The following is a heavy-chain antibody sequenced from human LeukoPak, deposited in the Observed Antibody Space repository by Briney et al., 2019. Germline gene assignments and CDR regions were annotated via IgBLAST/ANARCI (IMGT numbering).Heavy chain of an antibody. J-gene: IGHJ6*03. V-gene: IGHV4-30-4*08. CDR3: ASPGSGFWSGYMDV. CDR1: GGSISSGDYY. CDR2: IYYSGST. D-gene: IGHD3-3*01. Sequence: PSETLSLTCTVSGGSISSGDYYWSWIRQPPGKGLEWIGYIYYSGSTYYNPSLKSRVTISVDTSKNQFSLELSSVTAADTAVYYCASPGSGFWSGYMDVWGKGTTVTVSS.